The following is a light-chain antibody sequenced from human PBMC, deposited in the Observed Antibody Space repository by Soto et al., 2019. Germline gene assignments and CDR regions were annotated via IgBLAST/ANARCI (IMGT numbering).Light chain of an antibody. J-gene: IGLJ1*01. V-gene: IGLV2-14*01. CDR1: SSDVGGYNY. CDR3: SSYTRSSTYV. CDR2: DVS. Sequence: QSALTQPASVSGSPGQSITISCTGTSSDVGGYNYVSWSQQHPGKAPKLMIYDVSNRPSGFSNRFSGSKSGNTASLTISGLQVEDEADYYSSSYTRSSTYVFGTGTKVTVL.